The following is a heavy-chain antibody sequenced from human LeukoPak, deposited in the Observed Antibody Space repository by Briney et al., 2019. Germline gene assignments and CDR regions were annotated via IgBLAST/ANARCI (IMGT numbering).Heavy chain of an antibody. CDR1: GFTFSSYA. Sequence: GGSLRLSCAASGFTFSSYAMHWVRQAPGKGLEWVAVMSYDGTYKYYADSVKGRFTISRDNSKNTLYLQMNSLRAEDTAVYYCARDRGSSGYDLYFDDWGQGTLVTVSS. V-gene: IGHV3-30*01. J-gene: IGHJ4*02. CDR2: MSYDGTYK. D-gene: IGHD3-22*01. CDR3: ARDRGSSGYDLYFDD.